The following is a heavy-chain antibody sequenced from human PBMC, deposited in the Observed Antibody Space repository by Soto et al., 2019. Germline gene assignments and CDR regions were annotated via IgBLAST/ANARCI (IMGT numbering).Heavy chain of an antibody. V-gene: IGHV4-4*07. CDR2: IYHSGYT. CDR1: GGSINTYY. CDR3: ARVAGAKFDF. D-gene: IGHD6-19*01. J-gene: IGHJ4*02. Sequence: WETLSLTCTVSGGSINTYYWSWIRQPAGKGLEWIGRIYHSGYTNPNSSLKSRLTMSVDTSKNQFFLRLSSVTAADTAVYYCARVAGAKFDFWGQGILVTVSS.